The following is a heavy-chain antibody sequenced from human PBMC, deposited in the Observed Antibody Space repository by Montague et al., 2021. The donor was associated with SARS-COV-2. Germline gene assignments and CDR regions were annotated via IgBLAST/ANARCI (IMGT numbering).Heavy chain of an antibody. J-gene: IGHJ5*02. CDR1: GGSFSNYY. CDR2: INHSGST. D-gene: IGHD4-17*01. Sequence: SETLSPTCAVYGGSFSNYYWSWIRQPPGKGLEWIGEINHSGSTNYNPSLKSRVTISIDTSKNQFSLKLSSVTAADTAVYYCARGGTVTTFFAPMRTRGYGWFDHWGQGTLVTVSS. CDR3: ARGGTVTTFFAPMRTRGYGWFDH. V-gene: IGHV4-34*01.